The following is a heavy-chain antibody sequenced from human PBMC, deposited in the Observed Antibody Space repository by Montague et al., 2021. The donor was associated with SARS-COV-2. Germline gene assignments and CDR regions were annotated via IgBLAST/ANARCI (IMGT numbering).Heavy chain of an antibody. D-gene: IGHD3-3*01. V-gene: IGHV4-34*01. CDR1: GGSFSGYY. Sequence: SETLSLTCAVYGGSFSGYYWSWIRQPPGKGLEWIGEINHSGSTNYNPSLKSRVTISVDTSKNQFSLKLSSVTAADTAVYYCARGYQLRFLEWSSRQSTFDYVGQGTLVTVSS. CDR3: ARGYQLRFLEWSSRQSTFDY. CDR2: INHSGST. J-gene: IGHJ4*02.